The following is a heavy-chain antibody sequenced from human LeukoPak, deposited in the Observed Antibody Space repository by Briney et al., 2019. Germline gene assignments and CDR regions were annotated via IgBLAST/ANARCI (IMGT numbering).Heavy chain of an antibody. J-gene: IGHJ3*02. D-gene: IGHD4-23*01. Sequence: GGSLRLSCAASGFTFSSFWMSWVRQAPGKGLEWVANIRRDGSAKHYVGSVKGRFTISRDNAQNSLYLQMSTLRVEDTAVYYCARHGGQGAFDIWGQGTMVTVSS. CDR1: GFTFSSFW. CDR3: ARHGGQGAFDI. V-gene: IGHV3-7*01. CDR2: IRRDGSAK.